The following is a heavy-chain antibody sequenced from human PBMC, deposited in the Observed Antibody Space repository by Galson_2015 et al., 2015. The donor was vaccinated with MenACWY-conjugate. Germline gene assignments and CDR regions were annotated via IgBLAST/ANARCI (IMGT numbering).Heavy chain of an antibody. V-gene: IGHV3-23*01. CDR1: GFTFSSYA. CDR3: ATSTYLVVGY. D-gene: IGHD2-8*02. J-gene: IGHJ4*02. CDR2: ISDSGGRT. Sequence: SLRLSCAASGFTFSSYAMSWVRQAPGKGLEWVSAISDSGGRTYYADSVKGRFTISRDNSKNTLYLHMNSLRAEDTAVYYCATSTYLVVGYWGQGTLVTVSS.